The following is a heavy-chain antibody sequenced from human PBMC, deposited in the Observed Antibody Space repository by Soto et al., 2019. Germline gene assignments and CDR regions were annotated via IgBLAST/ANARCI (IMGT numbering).Heavy chain of an antibody. V-gene: IGHV1-2*04. CDR3: ARGDHYGDYVRLYDY. D-gene: IGHD4-17*01. Sequence: ASVKVSCKASGYTFTGYYMHWVRQAPGQGLEWMGWINPNSGGTNYAQKFQGWVTMTRDTSISTAYMERSRLRSDDTAVYYCARGDHYGDYVRLYDYGGQGTRGTVAS. CDR2: INPNSGGT. CDR1: GYTFTGYY. J-gene: IGHJ4*02.